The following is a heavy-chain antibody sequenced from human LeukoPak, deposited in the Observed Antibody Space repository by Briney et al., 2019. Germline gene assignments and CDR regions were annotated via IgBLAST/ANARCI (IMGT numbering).Heavy chain of an antibody. CDR2: ISSSSSYI. J-gene: IGHJ4*02. D-gene: IGHD1-1*01. CDR3: ARLRGRRNGDFDY. Sequence: GGSLRLSCAASGFTFSSYSMNWVRQAPGNGLEWVSSISSSSSYIYYAGSVKDRFTISRDNAKNSLYLQMNSLRAEDTAVYYCARLRGRRNGDFDYWGQGTLVTVSS. V-gene: IGHV3-21*01. CDR1: GFTFSSYS.